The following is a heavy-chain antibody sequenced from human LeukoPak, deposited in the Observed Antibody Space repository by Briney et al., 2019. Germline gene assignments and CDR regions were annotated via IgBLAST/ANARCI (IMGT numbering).Heavy chain of an antibody. CDR2: IYHSGST. Sequence: SETLSLTCAVSGGSNSSSNWWSWVRQPPGKGLEWIGEIYHSGSTNYNPSLKSRVTISVDKSKNQFSLKLSSVIAADTAVYYCARERGSSSSPFDYWGQGTLVTVSS. CDR1: GGSNSSSNW. CDR3: ARERGSSSSPFDY. D-gene: IGHD6-13*01. J-gene: IGHJ4*02. V-gene: IGHV4-4*02.